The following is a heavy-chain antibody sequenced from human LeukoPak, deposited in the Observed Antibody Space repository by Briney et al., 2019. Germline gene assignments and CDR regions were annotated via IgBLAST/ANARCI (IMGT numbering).Heavy chain of an antibody. V-gene: IGHV3-33*03. D-gene: IGHD1-26*01. CDR1: GFIFSSYG. CDR3: AKDGYTGSDYGVSIDS. CDR2: IWFGGKNK. Sequence: PGGSLRLSCAASGFIFSSYGMHWVRQAPGKGLEWVTFIWFGGKNKYHADSEKRRFGISRDNSKNTVYLQMNRLRSEERAVYYCAKDGYTGSDYGVSIDSWGQGSLVTVSS. J-gene: IGHJ4*02.